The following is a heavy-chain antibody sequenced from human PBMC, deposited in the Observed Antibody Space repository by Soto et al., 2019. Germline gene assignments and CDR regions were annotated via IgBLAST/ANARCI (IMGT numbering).Heavy chain of an antibody. V-gene: IGHV1-18*01. CDR3: ARDREGYGSGI. D-gene: IGHD3-10*01. J-gene: IGHJ4*02. CDR2: ISAYNGNT. Sequence: QVQLVQSGAEVKKPGASVKVSCKASGYTFTSYGISWVRQAPGQGLEWTGWISAYNGNTNYAQKLQGRVTMTTDTATSTADMELRSLRCDDTAVYYCARDREGYGSGIWGQGTLVTVSS. CDR1: GYTFTSYG.